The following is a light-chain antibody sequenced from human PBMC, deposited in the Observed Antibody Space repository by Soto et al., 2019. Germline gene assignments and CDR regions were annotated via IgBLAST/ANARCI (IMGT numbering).Light chain of an antibody. Sequence: ERVMTQAPATLSVSPGERATLSCRASQSVSSNLAWYQQKPCQAPRLLIYGASTRATGIPARFSGSGSGTEFTLTICSLQSEDFAVYYCQQYNNWPPITFGHGTRLEIK. J-gene: IGKJ5*01. CDR2: GAS. V-gene: IGKV3-15*01. CDR3: QQYNNWPPIT. CDR1: QSVSSN.